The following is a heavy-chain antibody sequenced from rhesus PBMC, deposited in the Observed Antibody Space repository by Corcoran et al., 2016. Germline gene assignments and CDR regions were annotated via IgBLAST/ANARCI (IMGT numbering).Heavy chain of an antibody. V-gene: IGHV4-173*01. J-gene: IGHJ6*01. CDR3: ARGTGLYGLDS. CDR1: GGSISGNY. D-gene: IGHD2-15*01. Sequence: QLQLQESGPGLMKPSETLSLTCAVSGGSISGNYGSWIRQPPGKGLEWIGRNSGSGGCTDPNPSLKSRVTISTDTSKNQFSLKLSSVTAADTAVYYCARGTGLYGLDSWGQGVVVTVSS. CDR2: NSGSGGCT.